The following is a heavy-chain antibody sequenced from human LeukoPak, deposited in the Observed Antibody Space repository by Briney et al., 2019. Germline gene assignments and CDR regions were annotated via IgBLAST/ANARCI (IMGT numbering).Heavy chain of an antibody. CDR1: GGSISSYY. J-gene: IGHJ5*02. Sequence: KPSETLSLTCTVSGGSISSYYWSWIRQPPGKGLEWIGYIHYSGITNYNPSLKSRVTISVDTSENQFSLKLNSLTAADTAVYYCARFYSSSSRWFDPWGQGTLVTVSS. D-gene: IGHD6-6*01. V-gene: IGHV4-59*08. CDR3: ARFYSSSSRWFDP. CDR2: IHYSGIT.